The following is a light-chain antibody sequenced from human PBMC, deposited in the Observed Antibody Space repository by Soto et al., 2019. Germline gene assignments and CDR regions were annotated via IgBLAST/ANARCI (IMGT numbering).Light chain of an antibody. J-gene: IGLJ1*01. CDR2: EVS. V-gene: IGLV2-8*01. CDR3: SSYAGSNNFDV. CDR1: SSDVGGYNY. Sequence: QSVLTQPPSASGSPGQSVTISCTGTSSDVGGYNYVSWYQQHPSKAPKLVIYEVSKRPSGVPDRFSGSKSGNTASLTVSGLQAEDEADYYCSSYAGSNNFDVFGTGTKLTVL.